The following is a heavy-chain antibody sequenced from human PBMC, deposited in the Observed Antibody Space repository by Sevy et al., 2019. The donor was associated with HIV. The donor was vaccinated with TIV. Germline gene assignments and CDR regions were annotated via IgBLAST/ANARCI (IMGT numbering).Heavy chain of an antibody. Sequence: GGSLRLSCAASGFTFSSYGMHWVRQAPGKGLEWVAVIWYDGSNKYYADSVKGRFTISRDNSKNTLYLQMNSLRAEDTAVYCCASGDSTRGYYYMDVWGKGTTVTVSS. J-gene: IGHJ6*03. CDR1: GFTFSSYG. V-gene: IGHV3-33*08. CDR3: ASGDSTRGYYYMDV. D-gene: IGHD4-17*01. CDR2: IWYDGSNK.